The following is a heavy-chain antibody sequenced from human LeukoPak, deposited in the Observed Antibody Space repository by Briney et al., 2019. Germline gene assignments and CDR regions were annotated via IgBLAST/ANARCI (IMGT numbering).Heavy chain of an antibody. J-gene: IGHJ6*04. D-gene: IGHD3-10*01. CDR1: GYMFRNYG. CDR3: ARGFGDLDYYYDMDV. CDR2: ISVYNDDT. Sequence: ASVKVSCKASGYMFRNYGIVWVRQAPGQGPEWMGWISVYNDDTYYAQTFQGRVTMTTDTLTTTAYMELTSLRSDDTAVYYCARGFGDLDYYYDMDVWGTGTTVTVFS. V-gene: IGHV1-18*01.